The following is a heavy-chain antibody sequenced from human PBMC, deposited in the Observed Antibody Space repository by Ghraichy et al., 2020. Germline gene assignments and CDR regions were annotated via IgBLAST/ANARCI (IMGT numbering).Heavy chain of an antibody. CDR3: ARIGGYYRKDAFDI. CDR2: IDWDDDK. Sequence: SGPTLVKPTQTLTLTCTFSGFSLSTSGMCVSWIRQHPGKALEWLALIDWDDDKYYSTSLKTRLTISKDTSKNQVVLTMTNMDPVDTATYYCARIGGYYRKDAFDIWGQGTMVTVSS. J-gene: IGHJ3*02. V-gene: IGHV2-70*01. CDR1: GFSLSTSGMC. D-gene: IGHD3-22*01.